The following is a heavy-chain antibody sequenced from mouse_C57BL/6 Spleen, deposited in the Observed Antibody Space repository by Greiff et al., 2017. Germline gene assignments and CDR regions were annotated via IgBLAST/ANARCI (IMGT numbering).Heavy chain of an antibody. J-gene: IGHJ3*01. CDR2: IYPGSGST. CDR3: ARRATRDDGWFAY. CDR1: GYTFTSYW. D-gene: IGHD2-14*01. Sequence: QVQLQQPGAELVKPGASVKMSCKASGYTFTSYWITWVKQRPGQGLEWIGDIYPGSGSTNYNEKFKSKATLTVDTSSSTAYMQLSSLTSEDSAVYYCARRATRDDGWFAYWGQGTLVTVSA. V-gene: IGHV1-55*01.